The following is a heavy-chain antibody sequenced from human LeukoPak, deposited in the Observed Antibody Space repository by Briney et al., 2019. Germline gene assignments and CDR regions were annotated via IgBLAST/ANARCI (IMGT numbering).Heavy chain of an antibody. CDR3: AKDLHGGYSSDY. J-gene: IGHJ4*02. CDR1: GFTFNNYA. CDR2: ISGSGSST. Sequence: GGSLRLSCAASGFTFNNYAMSWVRQAPGKGLEWVSAISGSGSSTYYADSVKGRFTISRDNSKATLYLQMNSLRPEDTAVYYCAKDLHGGYSSDYWGQGTLVTVFS. V-gene: IGHV3-23*01. D-gene: IGHD4-23*01.